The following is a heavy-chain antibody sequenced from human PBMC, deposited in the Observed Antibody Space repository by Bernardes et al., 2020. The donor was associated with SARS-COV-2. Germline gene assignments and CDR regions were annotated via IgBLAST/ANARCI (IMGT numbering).Heavy chain of an antibody. Sequence: GGSLRLSCAASGFAFTSHAMNWVRQAPGKGLEWVAVVSARRISTHYADSVKGRFTISRDNAKNMLYLEMSSLRVEDTAVYYCAKDRYDSTRGQGDYFDYCGRGTLVVVSS. CDR2: VSARRIST. CDR1: GFAFTSHA. D-gene: IGHD3-22*01. CDR3: AKDRYDSTRGQGDYFDY. V-gene: IGHV3-23*01. J-gene: IGHJ4*02.